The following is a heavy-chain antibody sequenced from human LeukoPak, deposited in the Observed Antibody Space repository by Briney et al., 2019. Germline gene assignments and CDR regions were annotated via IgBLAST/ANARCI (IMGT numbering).Heavy chain of an antibody. Sequence: GGSLRLSCAASGFTFSGYEMNWVRQAPGKGLEWVSFISSSGNTIYYADSVRGRFTISRDNAKNSLFLQMNSLRAEDTAVYYCARDTWLGELLPYYFDQWGQGTLVAVSS. CDR3: ARDTWLGELLPYYFDQ. J-gene: IGHJ4*02. CDR1: GFTFSGYE. V-gene: IGHV3-48*03. CDR2: ISSSGNTI. D-gene: IGHD3-10*01.